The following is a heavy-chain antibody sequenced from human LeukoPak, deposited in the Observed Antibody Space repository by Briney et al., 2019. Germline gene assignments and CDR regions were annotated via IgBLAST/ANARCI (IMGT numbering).Heavy chain of an antibody. CDR2: INHSGST. V-gene: IGHV4-39*07. D-gene: IGHD3-22*01. CDR1: GGSISSSSYY. J-gene: IGHJ3*02. Sequence: SETLSLTCTVSGGSISSSSYYWGWIRQPPGKGLEWIGEINHSGSTNYNPSLKSRVTISVDTSKNQFSLKLSSVTAADTAVYYCARGLYYYDSSGYRTQPPYDDAFDIWGQGTMVTVSS. CDR3: ARGLYYYDSSGYRTQPPYDDAFDI.